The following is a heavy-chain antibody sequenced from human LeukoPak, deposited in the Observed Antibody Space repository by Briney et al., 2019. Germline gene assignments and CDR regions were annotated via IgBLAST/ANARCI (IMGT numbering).Heavy chain of an antibody. J-gene: IGHJ6*04. CDR2: IILNGGST. CDR3: ATSGSYYSPV. D-gene: IGHD1-26*01. V-gene: IGHV3-64*02. Sequence: GGSLRLSCQDSGITFSNHALYWVRQAPGEGLEYVAAIILNGGSTSYVDSVKGRFTISRDNSKNTLYLQMGDLRVDDTAVYYCATSGSYYSPVWGKGTTVIVSS. CDR1: GITFSNHA.